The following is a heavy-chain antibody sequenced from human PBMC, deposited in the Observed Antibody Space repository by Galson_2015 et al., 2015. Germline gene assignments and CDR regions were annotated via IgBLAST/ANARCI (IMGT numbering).Heavy chain of an antibody. CDR2: IYYSGST. Sequence: YIYYSGSTNYNPSLKSRVTISVDTSKNQFSLRLSSVTAADTAVYYCARAGDSNDAFDIWGQGTMVTVSS. V-gene: IGHV4-59*01. J-gene: IGHJ3*02. CDR3: ARAGDSNDAFDI. D-gene: IGHD2-21*02.